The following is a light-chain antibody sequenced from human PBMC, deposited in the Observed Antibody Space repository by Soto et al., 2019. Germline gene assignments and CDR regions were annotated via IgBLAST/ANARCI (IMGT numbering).Light chain of an antibody. CDR2: GAS. CDR1: QSVSSSY. Sequence: EIVLTQSPGTLSLSPGERATLSCRASQSVSSSYLAWYQQKPGQAPRLLIYGASSRATGIPDRFSGSGSGTDFPLTISRVEPEDFAVYYCQQYGSSPPWTFGQGTKVEIK. J-gene: IGKJ1*01. CDR3: QQYGSSPPWT. V-gene: IGKV3-20*01.